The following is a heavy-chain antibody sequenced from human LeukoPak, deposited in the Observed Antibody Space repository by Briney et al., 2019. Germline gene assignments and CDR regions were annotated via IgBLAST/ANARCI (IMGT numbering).Heavy chain of an antibody. CDR2: IYSGGST. D-gene: IGHD5-18*01. J-gene: IGHJ6*02. CDR1: GFTVSSNY. CDR3: ARARYSYVPHYYYYGMDV. V-gene: IGHV3-53*04. Sequence: GGSLRLSCAASGFTVSSNYMSWVRQAPGKGLEWVSVIYSGGSTYYSDSVKGRFTISRHNSKNTLYLQMNSLRAEDTAVYYCARARYSYVPHYYYYGMDVWGQGTTVTVSS.